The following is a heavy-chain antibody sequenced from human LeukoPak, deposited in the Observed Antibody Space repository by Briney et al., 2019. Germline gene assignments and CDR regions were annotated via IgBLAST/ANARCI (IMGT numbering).Heavy chain of an antibody. CDR1: GGSISSYY. V-gene: IGHV4-59*01. CDR3: ARETYYDILTGYYSPDAFDI. J-gene: IGHJ3*02. D-gene: IGHD3-9*01. CDR2: IHYSGST. Sequence: PSETLSLTCTVSGGSISSYYWSWIRQPPGKGLEWIGYIHYSGSTNYNPSLKGRVTISVDTSKNQFSLKLNSVTAADTAVYYCARETYYDILTGYYSPDAFDIWGQGTMVTVSS.